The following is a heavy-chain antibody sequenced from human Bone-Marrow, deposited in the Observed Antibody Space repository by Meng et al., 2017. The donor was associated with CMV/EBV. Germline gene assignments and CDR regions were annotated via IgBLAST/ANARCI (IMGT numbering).Heavy chain of an antibody. V-gene: IGHV3-66*02. CDR1: GFTVSSNY. CDR2: IYSGGST. Sequence: GGSLRLSCAASGFTVSSNYMSWVRQAPGKGLEWVSVIYSGGSTYYADSVKGRFTISRDNSKNTLYLQMNSLRAEDTAVYYCAGGVRGAMQGAFDIWGQGTMVTVSS. J-gene: IGHJ3*02. CDR3: AGGVRGAMQGAFDI. D-gene: IGHD3-10*01.